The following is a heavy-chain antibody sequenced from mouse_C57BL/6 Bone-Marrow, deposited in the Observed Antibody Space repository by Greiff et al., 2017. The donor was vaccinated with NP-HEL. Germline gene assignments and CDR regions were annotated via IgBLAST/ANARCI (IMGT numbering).Heavy chain of an antibody. D-gene: IGHD1-1*01. Sequence: QVQLQQPGAELVMPGASVKLSCKASGYTFTSYWMHWVKQRPGQGLEWIGEIDPSDSYTNYNQKFKGKSTLTVDKSSSTAYMQLSSLTSEDSAVYYCARERDYGSSYGPYAMDYWGQGTSVTVSS. CDR3: ARERDYGSSYGPYAMDY. J-gene: IGHJ4*01. CDR2: IDPSDSYT. V-gene: IGHV1-69*01. CDR1: GYTFTSYW.